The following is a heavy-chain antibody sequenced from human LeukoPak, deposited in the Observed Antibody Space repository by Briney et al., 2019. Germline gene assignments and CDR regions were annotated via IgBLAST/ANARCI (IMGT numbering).Heavy chain of an antibody. D-gene: IGHD3-10*01. J-gene: IGHJ4*02. CDR3: VRTDPYENARYYPNS. Sequence: GGSLRLPCAGSGFNLINYWMSWVRQAPGKGLEWVANINQDGSDKPYVDSVKGRFTISRDNARNSLYLQMNSLRAEDTAVYYCVRTDPYENARYYPNSWGQGTLVTVSS. CDR2: INQDGSDK. CDR1: GFNLINYW. V-gene: IGHV3-7*01.